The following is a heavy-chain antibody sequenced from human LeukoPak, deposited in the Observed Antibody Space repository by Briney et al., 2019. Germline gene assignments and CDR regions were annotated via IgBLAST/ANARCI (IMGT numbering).Heavy chain of an antibody. D-gene: IGHD3-22*01. J-gene: IGHJ3*02. CDR3: TREDDRPGYGDDAFDI. CDR2: IYYTGTA. CDR1: GGSFSGYY. Sequence: SETLSLTCAVYGGSFSGYYWSWIRQPPGKGLEWIGSIYYTGTAHYSPSLKSRVTISINLRSVTAADTAVYYCTREDDRPGYGDDAFDIWGQGTRVTVSS. V-gene: IGHV4-34*11.